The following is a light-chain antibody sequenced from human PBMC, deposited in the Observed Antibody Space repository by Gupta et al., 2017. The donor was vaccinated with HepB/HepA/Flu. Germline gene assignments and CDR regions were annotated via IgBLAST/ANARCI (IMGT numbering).Light chain of an antibody. CDR3: QQYGSSPPYT. CDR1: QSVSSSY. CDR2: GAS. Sequence: EIVLTQSPGTLSLSPGERATLSCRASQSVSSSYLAWYQQKPGQAPRLLIYGASSRATGIPDRFSGNGSGTDFTLTISRREPEDFAVYYCQQYGSSPPYTFGQGTKLEIK. J-gene: IGKJ2*01. V-gene: IGKV3-20*01.